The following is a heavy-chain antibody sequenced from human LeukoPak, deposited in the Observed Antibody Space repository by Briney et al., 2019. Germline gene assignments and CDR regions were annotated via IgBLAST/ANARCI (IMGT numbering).Heavy chain of an antibody. Sequence: SETLSLTCTVSGGSISSSSYYWGWIRQPPGKGLEWIGSIYYSGSTYYNPSLKSRVTISVDTSKNQFSLKLSSVTAADTAVYYCARYSSSWYGPNSPFDYWGQGTLVTVSS. CDR2: IYYSGST. CDR1: GGSISSSSYY. D-gene: IGHD6-13*01. V-gene: IGHV4-39*07. CDR3: ARYSSSWYGPNSPFDY. J-gene: IGHJ4*02.